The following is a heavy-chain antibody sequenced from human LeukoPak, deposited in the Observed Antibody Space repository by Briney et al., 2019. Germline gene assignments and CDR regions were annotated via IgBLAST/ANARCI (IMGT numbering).Heavy chain of an antibody. V-gene: IGHV3-20*04. D-gene: IGHD6-13*01. CDR3: ARDSSSWYDQTGQY. CDR1: GFTFDDYG. CDR2: INWNGGST. J-gene: IGHJ4*02. Sequence: PGGSLRLSCAASGFTFDDYGMSWVRQAPGKGLEWVSGINWNGGSTGYADSVKGRFTISRDNAKNSLYLQTNSLRAEDTALYYCARDSSSWYDQTGQYWGQGTLVTVSS.